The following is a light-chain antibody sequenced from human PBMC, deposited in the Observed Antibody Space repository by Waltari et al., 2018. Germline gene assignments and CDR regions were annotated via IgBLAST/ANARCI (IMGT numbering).Light chain of an antibody. J-gene: IGKJ1*01. V-gene: IGKV3-20*01. CDR2: GAS. CDR1: QSVSRA. CDR3: QHYVRLPAT. Sequence: ESLLTHSPGCLSSSPRERVTLSCRASQSVSRALAWYQQKPGQAPRLLIFGASNRASGIPDRFSGSGSETDFSLTISRLEPEDFAVYYCQHYVRLPATFGRGTKVEIK.